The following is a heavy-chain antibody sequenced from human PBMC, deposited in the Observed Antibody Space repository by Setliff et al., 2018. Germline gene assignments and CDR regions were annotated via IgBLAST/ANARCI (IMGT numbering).Heavy chain of an antibody. V-gene: IGHV1-18*01. J-gene: IGHJ4*02. Sequence: ASVKVSCKSYGYTFNTHGISWVRQAPGQRPEWMGWISPHNGKTRSIERFQGRLTLTIDTSTNTVFMELRNLRPDDTAIYYCARDGGGYCATTSCLHFNYWGQGTQVTVSS. D-gene: IGHD2-15*01. CDR2: ISPHNGKT. CDR3: ARDGGGYCATTSCLHFNY. CDR1: GYTFNTHG.